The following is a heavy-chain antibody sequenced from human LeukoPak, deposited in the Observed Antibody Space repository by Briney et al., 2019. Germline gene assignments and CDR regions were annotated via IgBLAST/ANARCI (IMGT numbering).Heavy chain of an antibody. D-gene: IGHD1-26*01. V-gene: IGHV3-21*01. CDR3: ARDVGASAPDAFDI. Sequence: GGSLRLSCAASGFTFSTYNMNWVRQAPGKGLEWVSSISSSSNYIYYADSVKGRFTISRDSAKNSLYLQMNSLRAEDTYVYYCARDVGASAPDAFDIWGQGTMVTVSS. J-gene: IGHJ3*02. CDR1: GFTFSTYN. CDR2: ISSSSNYI.